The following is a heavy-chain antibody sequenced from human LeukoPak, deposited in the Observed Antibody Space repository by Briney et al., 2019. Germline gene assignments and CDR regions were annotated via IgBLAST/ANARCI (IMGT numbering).Heavy chain of an antibody. Sequence: ETSETLSLTCAVYGGSFSGYYWSWIRQPPGKGLEWIGYIYYSGSINYNPSLKSRVTISVDTSKNQFSLKLSSVTAADTAVYYCARHRRDGSPTQDWGQGILVTVSS. D-gene: IGHD5-24*01. V-gene: IGHV4-34*01. CDR2: IYYSGSI. CDR3: ARHRRDGSPTQD. J-gene: IGHJ4*02. CDR1: GGSFSGYY.